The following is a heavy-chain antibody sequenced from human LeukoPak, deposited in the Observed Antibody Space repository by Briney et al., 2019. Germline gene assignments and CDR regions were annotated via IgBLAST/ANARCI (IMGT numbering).Heavy chain of an antibody. V-gene: IGHV4-61*02. CDR3: ARASSRYCSSTSCYDYYYYYYMDV. D-gene: IGHD2-2*01. CDR2: MYTSGST. CDR1: GGSISSGSYY. Sequence: PSQTLSLTCTVSGGSISSGSYYWSWIRQPAGKGLEWIGRMYTSGSTNYNPSLKSRVTISVDTSKNQFSLKLSSVTAADTAVYYCARASSRYCSSTSCYDYYYYYYMDVWGKGTTVTVSS. J-gene: IGHJ6*03.